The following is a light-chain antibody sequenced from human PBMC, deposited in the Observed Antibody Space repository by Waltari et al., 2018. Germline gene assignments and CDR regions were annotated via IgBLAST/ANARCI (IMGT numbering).Light chain of an antibody. Sequence: SYELTQPPSVSVSPGQTARTTCPGSALANEYAFWYQQKPGQAPVLVIYGDRGRPAGIPERFSGSNSGTTVTLTISGVQAEDEADYYCQSADTRSGFWVFGGGTKLTVV. CDR1: ALANEY. CDR2: GDR. CDR3: QSADTRSGFWV. V-gene: IGLV3-25*03. J-gene: IGLJ3*02.